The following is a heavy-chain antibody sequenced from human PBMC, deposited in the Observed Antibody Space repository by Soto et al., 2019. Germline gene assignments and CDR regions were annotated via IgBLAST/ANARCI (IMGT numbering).Heavy chain of an antibody. CDR1: GCTFTGYY. CDR3: ARDPGYSSSGYYYYGMDV. J-gene: IGHJ6*02. D-gene: IGHD6-6*01. CDR2: INPNSGGT. Sequence: GASVQVSCKASGCTFTGYYMHWVRQAPGQGVEWMGWINPNSGGTNYAQKFQGWVTMTRDMSISTAYMELSRLRSDDTAVYYCARDPGYSSSGYYYYGMDVWGQGTTVTVSS. V-gene: IGHV1-2*04.